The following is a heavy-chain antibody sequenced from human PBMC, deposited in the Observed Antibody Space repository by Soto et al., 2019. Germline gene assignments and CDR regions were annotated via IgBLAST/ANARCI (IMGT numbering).Heavy chain of an antibody. Sequence: ASVKVSCKASGYTFTSYGISWVRQAPGQGLEWMGWISAYNGNTNYAQKLQGRVTMTTDASTSTAYIELRSLRSDDTAVYYCARDAVGGYYGSGSYYTTTNYYMDVWGKGTTVTVSS. D-gene: IGHD3-10*01. CDR2: ISAYNGNT. CDR3: ARDAVGGYYGSGSYYTTTNYYMDV. V-gene: IGHV1-18*01. CDR1: GYTFTSYG. J-gene: IGHJ6*03.